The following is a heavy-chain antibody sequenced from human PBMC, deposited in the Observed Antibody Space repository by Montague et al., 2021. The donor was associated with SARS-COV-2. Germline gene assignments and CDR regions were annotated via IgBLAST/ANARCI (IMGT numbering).Heavy chain of an antibody. Sequence: SETLSLTCSVSGFSISSGFYWAWIRQSPGKGPEWIGTVYHSGYNHYNPSLKGRVTVSIDTSKNQFSLTVTSVTAADTAVYFCARRGYTGSDYFDYWGQGTLVTVSS. D-gene: IGHD5-12*01. CDR1: GFSISSGFY. J-gene: IGHJ4*02. CDR2: VYHSGYN. CDR3: ARRGYTGSDYFDY. V-gene: IGHV4-38-2*01.